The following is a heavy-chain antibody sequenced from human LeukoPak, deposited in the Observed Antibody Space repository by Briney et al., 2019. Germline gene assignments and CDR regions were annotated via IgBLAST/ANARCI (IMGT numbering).Heavy chain of an antibody. V-gene: IGHV4-34*01. CDR2: INHSGST. J-gene: IGHJ4*02. D-gene: IGHD7-27*01. CDR3: ARRPPTNWGLDY. CDR1: GGSFSGYY. Sequence: PSETLSLTWAVYGGSFSGYYWSWIRQPPGKGLEWIGEINHSGSTNYNPSLKSRVTISVDTSKNQFSLKLSSVTAADTAVYYCARRPPTNWGLDYWGQGTLVTVSS.